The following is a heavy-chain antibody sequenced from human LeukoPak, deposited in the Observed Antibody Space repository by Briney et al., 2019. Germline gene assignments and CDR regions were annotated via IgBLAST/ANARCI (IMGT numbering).Heavy chain of an antibody. D-gene: IGHD7-27*01. Sequence: SEILSLSWTVSDGSVTDYYWSLIRQSAGKGLEWIGYIYYTGTSYNPSLKSRVTISADTSKNQFSLKLISVPAADTAVYYCASRKLGNDYWGQGTLVTVSS. CDR3: ASRKLGNDY. J-gene: IGHJ4*02. V-gene: IGHV4-59*02. CDR1: DGSVTDYY. CDR2: IYYTGT.